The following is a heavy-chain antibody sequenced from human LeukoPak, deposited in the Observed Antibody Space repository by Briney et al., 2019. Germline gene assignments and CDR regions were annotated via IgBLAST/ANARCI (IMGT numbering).Heavy chain of an antibody. J-gene: IGHJ6*04. CDR2: IHTSGST. V-gene: IGHV4-61*09. D-gene: IGHD4-17*01. Sequence: PSETLSLTCTVSGASISSTSYCWGWIRQPAGKGLEWIGHIHTSGSTNYNPSLKSRVTISVDTSKNQFSLKLSSVTAADTAVYYCARGGDYGDGVDVWGKGTTVTVSS. CDR1: GASISSTSYC. CDR3: ARGGDYGDGVDV.